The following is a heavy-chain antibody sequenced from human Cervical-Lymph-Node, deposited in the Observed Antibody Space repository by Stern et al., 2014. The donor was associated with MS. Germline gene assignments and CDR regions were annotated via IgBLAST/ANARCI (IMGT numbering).Heavy chain of an antibody. J-gene: IGHJ5*01. CDR1: GSTFSTSW. V-gene: IGHV3-7*01. CDR2: IKRDGSET. CDR3: TRFLQSGWSDLFDS. Sequence: EVQLLESGGGLVQPGGSQRLSCVASGSTFSTSWMSWVRQAPGKGLEGVANIKRDGSETYYLDSVKGRFTISRDNAKSSLYLEMNSLRAEDTAVYYCTRFLQSGWSDLFDSWGRGTLVTVSS. D-gene: IGHD6-19*01.